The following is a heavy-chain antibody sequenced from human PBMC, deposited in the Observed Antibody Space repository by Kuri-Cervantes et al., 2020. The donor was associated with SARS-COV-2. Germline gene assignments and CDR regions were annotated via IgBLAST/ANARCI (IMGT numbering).Heavy chain of an antibody. CDR1: GGSVSSGSYY. Sequence: SETLSLTCTVSGGSVSSGSYYWSWIRQPPGKGLEWIGYIYYTGSTNYSPSLKSRVTISVDTSKNQFSLKLSSVTAADTAVYYCARVAAGTIEDYYYGMTSGAKGPRSPSP. CDR2: IYYTGST. D-gene: IGHD6-13*01. V-gene: IGHV4-61*01. CDR3: ARVAAGTIEDYYYGMTS. J-gene: IGHJ6*02.